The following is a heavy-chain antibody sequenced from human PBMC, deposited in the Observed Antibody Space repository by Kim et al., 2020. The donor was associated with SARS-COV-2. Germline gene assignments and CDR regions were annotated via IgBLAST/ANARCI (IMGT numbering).Heavy chain of an antibody. CDR1: GFTFSNAW. J-gene: IGHJ4*02. Sequence: GGSLRLSCAASGFTFSNAWMSWVRQAPGKGLEWVGRIKSKTDGGTTDYAAPVKGRFTISRDDSKNTLYLQMNSLKTEDTAVYYCTTDLPIVVVPAAMGEDYWGQGTLATVSS. CDR2: IKSKTDGGTT. V-gene: IGHV3-15*01. D-gene: IGHD2-2*01. CDR3: TTDLPIVVVPAAMGEDY.